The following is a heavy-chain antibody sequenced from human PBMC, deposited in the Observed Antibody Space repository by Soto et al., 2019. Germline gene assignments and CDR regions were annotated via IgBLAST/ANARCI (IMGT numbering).Heavy chain of an antibody. J-gene: IGHJ3*02. Sequence: QVQLQESGPGLVKPSDTLSLICAVSGYSISSSNWWGWIRQPPGKGLEWIGNIYYSGSAYYNPSLKSRGTMSLDPSKNQFSLKLTSVTAVDTAVYYCARGDYAKAFDIWGQGTTVTVSS. V-gene: IGHV4-28*03. CDR2: IYYSGSA. CDR3: ARGDYAKAFDI. CDR1: GYSISSSNW. D-gene: IGHD2-2*01.